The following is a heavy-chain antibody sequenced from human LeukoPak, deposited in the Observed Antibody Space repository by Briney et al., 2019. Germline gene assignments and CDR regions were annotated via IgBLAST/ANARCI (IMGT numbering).Heavy chain of an antibody. CDR2: IYHSGST. CDR1: GYSISSGYY. D-gene: IGHD5-24*01. J-gene: IGHJ4*02. Sequence: SETLSLTCTVSGYSISSGYYWGWIRQPPGKGLEWIGSIYHSGSTYYNPSLKSRGTISVDTSKNQFSLKLSSVTAADTAVYYCARARREMVDYWGQGTLVTVSS. V-gene: IGHV4-38-2*02. CDR3: ARARREMVDY.